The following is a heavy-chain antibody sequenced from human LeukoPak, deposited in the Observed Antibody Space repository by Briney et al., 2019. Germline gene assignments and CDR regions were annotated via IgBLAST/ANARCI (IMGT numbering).Heavy chain of an antibody. V-gene: IGHV3-30-3*01. CDR3: ARGRYCTNGVCYLEGYFDY. D-gene: IGHD2-8*01. J-gene: IGHJ4*02. Sequence: GGSLRLSCAASGFTFSSYAMRWVRQAPGKGLEWVAVISYDGSNKYYADSVKGRFTISRDNSKNTLYLQMNSLRAEDTAVYYCARGRYCTNGVCYLEGYFDYWGQGTLVTVSS. CDR1: GFTFSSYA. CDR2: ISYDGSNK.